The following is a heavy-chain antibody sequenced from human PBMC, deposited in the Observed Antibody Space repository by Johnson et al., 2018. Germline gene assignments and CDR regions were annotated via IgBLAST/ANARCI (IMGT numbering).Heavy chain of an antibody. Sequence: VQLQESGPRLVEPSETLSLTCAVSDGSIRGSYWSWSRQPPGKGLEWIGDIHYTGDTNPNPTLNSRVTILLDTSKNQFSLKLTSLTAADTAVYYCARGAGREGFNPGFWGQGILVTVSS. CDR2: IHYTGDT. D-gene: IGHD5-24*01. J-gene: IGHJ4*02. CDR1: DGSIRGSY. V-gene: IGHV4-59*01. CDR3: ARGAGREGFNPGF.